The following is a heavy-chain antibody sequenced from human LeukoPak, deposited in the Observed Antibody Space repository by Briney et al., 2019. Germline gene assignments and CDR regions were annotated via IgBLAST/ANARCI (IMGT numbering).Heavy chain of an antibody. CDR1: GFTFSSYW. J-gene: IGHJ4*02. V-gene: IGHV3-74*01. Sequence: GGSLRLSCAASGFTFSSYWMHWVRQAPGKGLVWVSRVNSDGSGTTYADSVKGRFTISGDNAKNTLYLQMNSLRAEDTAVYYCARESKYSGYPFDYWGQGTLVTVSS. CDR3: ARESKYSGYPFDY. D-gene: IGHD5-12*01. CDR2: VNSDGSGT.